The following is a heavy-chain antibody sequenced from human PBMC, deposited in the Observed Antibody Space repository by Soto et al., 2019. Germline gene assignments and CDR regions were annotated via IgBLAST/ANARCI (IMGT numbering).Heavy chain of an antibody. CDR1: GYTFTTYA. D-gene: IGHD6-13*01. CDR2: INTIFGTA. J-gene: IGHJ6*02. CDR3: AREGSSSWYGDYYYGMDV. Sequence: GASVKVSCKASGYTFTTYAIHWVRQAPRQGLEWMGWINTIFGTANYAQKFQGRVTITGDESTSTAYMELSSLRSEDTAVYYCAREGSSSWYGDYYYGMDVWGQGTTVTVSS. V-gene: IGHV1-69*13.